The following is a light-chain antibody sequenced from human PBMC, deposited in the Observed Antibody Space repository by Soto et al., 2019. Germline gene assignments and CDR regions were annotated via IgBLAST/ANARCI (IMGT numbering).Light chain of an antibody. Sequence: QSVLTQPPSASGTPGQRVTITCSGSSSNIGSKTVNWYQQLPQSAPKVLIYSNNQRPSGVPDRFSGSKSGTSASLAITGLQSEDEADYYCAVWDDILNGVLFGGGTKLTVL. CDR3: AVWDDILNGVL. CDR2: SNN. V-gene: IGLV1-44*01. J-gene: IGLJ2*01. CDR1: SSNIGSKT.